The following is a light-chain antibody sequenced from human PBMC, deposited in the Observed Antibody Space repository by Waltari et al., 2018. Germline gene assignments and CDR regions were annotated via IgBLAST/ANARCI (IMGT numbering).Light chain of an antibody. V-gene: IGLV2-14*03. Sequence: QSVLTQPASVSESPGQSITIPCTGTTSDAGDFNHSPWYQQQPDKAPKLPISDVTIRPSGVPDRFSGTKSGHTASLTISGLQVDDEADYYCSSDTTSGSYVFASGTKVTVL. CDR1: TSDAGDFNH. CDR3: SSDTTSGSYV. CDR2: DVT. J-gene: IGLJ1*01.